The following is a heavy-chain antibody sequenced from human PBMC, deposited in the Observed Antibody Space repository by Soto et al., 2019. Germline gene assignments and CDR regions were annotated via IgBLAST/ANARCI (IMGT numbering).Heavy chain of an antibody. D-gene: IGHD3-22*01. CDR1: GGTFSSYA. CDR3: ASVSQSRYYDSSGRFDY. J-gene: IGHJ4*02. V-gene: IGHV1-69*01. Sequence: QVQLVQSGAEVKKPGSSVKVSCKASGGTFSSYAISWVRQAPGQGLEWMGGIIPIFGTANYAQKFQGRVTITADESTSTAYMELSSLRSEDTAVYYCASVSQSRYYDSSGRFDYWGQGTLVTVSS. CDR2: IIPIFGTA.